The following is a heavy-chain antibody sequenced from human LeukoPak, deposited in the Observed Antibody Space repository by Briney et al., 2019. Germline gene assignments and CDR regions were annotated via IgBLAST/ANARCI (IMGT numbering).Heavy chain of an antibody. CDR1: GGSFSGYY. CDR3: ARGLRYSSSWYRH. D-gene: IGHD6-13*01. J-gene: IGHJ4*02. V-gene: IGHV4-34*01. Sequence: PSETLSLTCAVYGGSFSGYYWSWIRQPPGKGLEWIGEINHSGSTNYNPSLKSRVTISVDTSKNQFSLKLSSVTAADTAVYYCARGLRYSSSWYRHWGQGTLVTVSS. CDR2: INHSGST.